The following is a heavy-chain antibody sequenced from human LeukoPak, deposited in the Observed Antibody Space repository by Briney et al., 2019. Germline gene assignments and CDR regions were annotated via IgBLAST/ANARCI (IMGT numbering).Heavy chain of an antibody. CDR3: ARPAGLAEYYFDY. J-gene: IGHJ4*02. CDR1: GYRFTSYW. CDR2: IYPGDSDT. Sequence: GESLQISCQGSGYRFTSYWIGWVRPLPGKGLEWMGIIYPGDSDTRYSPSFQGQVTISADKSISTAYLQWSSLKASDTAMYYCARPAGLAEYYFDYWGQGTLVTVSS. D-gene: IGHD3/OR15-3a*01. V-gene: IGHV5-51*01.